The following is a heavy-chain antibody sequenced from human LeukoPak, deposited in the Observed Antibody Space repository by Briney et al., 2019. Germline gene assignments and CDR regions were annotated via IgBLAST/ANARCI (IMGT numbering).Heavy chain of an antibody. V-gene: IGHV1-8*02. CDR2: MNPNSGNT. CDR3: ARGLSRGIFGVVYLRGAFDI. J-gene: IGHJ3*02. D-gene: IGHD3-3*01. CDR1: GYTFTSYG. Sequence: ASVKVSCKASGYTFTSYGISWVRQAPGQGLEWMGWMNPNSGNTGCAQKFQGRVTMTRNTSISTAYMELSSLRSEDTAVYYCARGLSRGIFGVVYLRGAFDIWGQGTMVTVSS.